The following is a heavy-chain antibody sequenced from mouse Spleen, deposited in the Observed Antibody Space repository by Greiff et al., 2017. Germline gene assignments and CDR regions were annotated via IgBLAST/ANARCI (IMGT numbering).Heavy chain of an antibody. D-gene: IGHD2-14*01. CDR1: GYAFSSYW. V-gene: IGHV1-80*01. J-gene: IGHJ1*01. Sequence: VQLQQSGAELVKPGASVKISCKASGYAFSSYWMNWVKQRTGKGLEWIGQIYPGDGDTTYNGKFKGKATLTADKSSSTAYMQLSSLTSEDSAVYFCARLKGYRYEDWYFDVWGAGTTVTVSS. CDR3: ARLKGYRYEDWYFDV. CDR2: IYPGDGDT.